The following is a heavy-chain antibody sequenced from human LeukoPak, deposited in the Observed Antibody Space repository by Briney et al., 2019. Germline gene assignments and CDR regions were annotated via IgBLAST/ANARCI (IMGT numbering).Heavy chain of an antibody. CDR1: GFTFSSYW. J-gene: IGHJ6*02. D-gene: IGHD5-18*01. CDR3: ARDTAMAPYYYYGVDV. Sequence: GGSLRLSCAASGFTFSSYWMSWVRQAPGKGLEWVANIKQDGSQKYYVDSVKGRFSISRDNAKNSLYLQMNSLRAEDTAVYYCARDTAMAPYYYYGVDVWGQGTTVTVSS. CDR2: IKQDGSQK. V-gene: IGHV3-7*03.